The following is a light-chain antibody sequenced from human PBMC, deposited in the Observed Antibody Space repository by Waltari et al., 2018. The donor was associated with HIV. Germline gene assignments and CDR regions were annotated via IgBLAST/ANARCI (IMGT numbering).Light chain of an antibody. Sequence: QSALTQPASVSGSPGQSITISCTGTNSDVGAYDLVSWYQQHPGKAPKLLIYQSFHRASGISDRFSASRSGNTASLTISGLQPEDEADYYCCAYASTNSPYYIFGGGTTVT. J-gene: IGLJ1*01. CDR1: NSDVGAYDL. CDR3: CAYASTNSPYYI. CDR2: QSF. V-gene: IGLV2-14*01.